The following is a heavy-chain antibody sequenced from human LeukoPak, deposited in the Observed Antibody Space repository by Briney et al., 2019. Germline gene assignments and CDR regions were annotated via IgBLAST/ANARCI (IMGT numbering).Heavy chain of an antibody. CDR2: IYYSGST. CDR1: GGSISSGGYY. J-gene: IGHJ4*02. CDR3: ASGVQGTGNNY. D-gene: IGHD3/OR15-3a*01. Sequence: SQTLSLTCTVSGGSISSGGYYWSWIRQHPGKGLEWIGYIYYSGSTYYNPSLKSRVTISVDTSKNHFSLKMNSVTAADTAVYYCASGVQGTGNNYWGQGTLVTVSS. V-gene: IGHV4-31*03.